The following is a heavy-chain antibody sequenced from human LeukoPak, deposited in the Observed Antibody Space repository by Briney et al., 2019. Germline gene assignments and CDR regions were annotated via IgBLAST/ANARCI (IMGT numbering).Heavy chain of an antibody. CDR3: ARDRLAGYYIYYYYYGMDV. CDR2: IWYDGSNK. Sequence: PGGSLRLSCAASGFTFRSYGMHWVRQAPGKGLEWVAVIWYDGSNKYYADSVKGRFTISRDNSKNTLYLQMNSLRAEDTAVYYCARDRLAGYYIYYYYYGMDVWGQGTTVTVSS. CDR1: GFTFRSYG. V-gene: IGHV3-33*01. D-gene: IGHD3-9*01. J-gene: IGHJ6*02.